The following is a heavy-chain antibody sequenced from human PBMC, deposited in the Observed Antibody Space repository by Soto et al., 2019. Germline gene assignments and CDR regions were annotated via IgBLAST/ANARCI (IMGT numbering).Heavy chain of an antibody. Sequence: GGSLRLSCAASGFTFSTYNMNWVRQAPGKGLEWVSYIRGSGAIYYADSVQGRFTMPRDNAKNSLYLQMNSLRAEDTAAYYCARDFLRGYGPDYWGQGTLVTVSS. CDR3: ARDFLRGYGPDY. D-gene: IGHD2-15*01. V-gene: IGHV3-48*01. CDR2: IRGSGAI. CDR1: GFTFSTYN. J-gene: IGHJ4*02.